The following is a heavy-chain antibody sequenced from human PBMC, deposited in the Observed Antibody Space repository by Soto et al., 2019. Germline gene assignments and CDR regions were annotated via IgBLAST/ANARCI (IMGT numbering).Heavy chain of an antibody. V-gene: IGHV5-51*01. J-gene: IGHJ6*02. Sequence: PGESLKISCQASGYSFTSYWIGWVRQMPGKGLEWMGVIYPGDSDTRYSPSFQGQVTISADKSINTAYQQWSSLKASDTAIYYCAKQSAGYHAMDVPGQGTTVTVSS. CDR1: GYSFTSYW. CDR3: AKQSAGYHAMDV. CDR2: IYPGDSDT.